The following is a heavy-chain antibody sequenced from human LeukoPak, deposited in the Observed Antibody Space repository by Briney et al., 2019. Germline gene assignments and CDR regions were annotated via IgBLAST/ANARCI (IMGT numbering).Heavy chain of an antibody. CDR2: ISYSGNT. J-gene: IGHJ4*02. CDR3: ATRPPGETYVPYFDF. Sequence: SETLSLTCTVSGASVSSDTYYWSWIRQPPGKGLEWIGYISYSGNTNYNPSLKSRVTISVDTSKNQFSLKLRSVTAADTAVYYCATRPPGETYVPYFDFWGQGTPVTVSS. CDR1: GASVSSDTYY. D-gene: IGHD3-16*01. V-gene: IGHV4-61*01.